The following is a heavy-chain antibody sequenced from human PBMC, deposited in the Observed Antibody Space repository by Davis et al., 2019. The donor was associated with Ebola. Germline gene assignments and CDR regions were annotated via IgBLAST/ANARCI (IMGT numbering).Heavy chain of an antibody. CDR2: IYPGDSDT. V-gene: IGHV5-51*01. D-gene: IGHD4-17*01. J-gene: IGHJ3*02. Sequence: GESLKISCKGSGYSFTSYWIGWVRQMPGKGLEWMGIIYPGDSDTRYSPSFQGQVTISADKSISTAYLQWSSLKASDTAMYYCARLWGTTVNKVWAFDIWGQGTMVTVSS. CDR1: GYSFTSYW. CDR3: ARLWGTTVNKVWAFDI.